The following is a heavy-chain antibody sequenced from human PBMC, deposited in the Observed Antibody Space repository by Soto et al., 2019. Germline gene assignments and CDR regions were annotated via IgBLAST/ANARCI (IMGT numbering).Heavy chain of an antibody. CDR3: ARDGLYGNFDH. CDR2: VDARGGP. D-gene: IGHD4-17*01. Sequence: EVQLVESGGGLVQPGGSLRLSCAASGFTFSSYDMHWVRQPTGKGLEWVTTVDARGGPYYLDSVKGRFTVSRYNDKHTLYLQVDNLRGDDTAVYYCARDGLYGNFDHWGQGTLVTVSS. V-gene: IGHV3-13*05. J-gene: IGHJ4*02. CDR1: GFTFSSYD.